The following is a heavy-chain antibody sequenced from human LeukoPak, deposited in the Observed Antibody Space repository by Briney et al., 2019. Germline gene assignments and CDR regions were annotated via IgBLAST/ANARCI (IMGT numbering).Heavy chain of an antibody. V-gene: IGHV4-34*01. D-gene: IGHD6-19*01. CDR1: GGSFSGYY. CDR2: INHSGSS. J-gene: IGHJ4*02. CDR3: ARGPKGTGWFLNY. Sequence: PSETLSLTCAVYGGSFSGYYWIWVRQPPGKGLEWIGEINHSGSSNYNPSLKSRVTISGDTSKNQFSLNLSSVTAADTAVYYCARGPKGTGWFLNYWSQGTLVTVST.